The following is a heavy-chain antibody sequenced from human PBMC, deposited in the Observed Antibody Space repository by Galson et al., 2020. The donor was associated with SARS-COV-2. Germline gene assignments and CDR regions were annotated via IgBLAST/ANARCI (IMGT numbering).Heavy chain of an antibody. J-gene: IGHJ4*02. D-gene: IGHD6-19*01. Sequence: ASVKVSCKASGYTFTSYGISWVRQAPGQGLEWRGWISTYNANTNYTQKLQGRVTMTTDTSTSTAYMELRSMKSDDTAVYYCARMRRGSSVQGRTYYFDYWGQGTLVTVSS. CDR3: ARMRRGSSVQGRTYYFDY. V-gene: IGHV1-18*01. CDR1: GYTFTSYG. CDR2: ISTYNANT.